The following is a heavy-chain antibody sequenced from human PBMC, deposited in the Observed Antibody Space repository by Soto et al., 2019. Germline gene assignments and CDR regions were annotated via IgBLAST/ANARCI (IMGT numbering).Heavy chain of an antibody. Sequence: ASVKVSCKASGYTFTRYDINWVRQATGQGLEWMGWMNPNSGNTGYAQKFQGRVTMTRNTSISTAYMELSSLRSEDTAVYYCARGYYGSYQGYMDVWGKGTTVTVSS. CDR3: ARGYYGSYQGYMDV. V-gene: IGHV1-8*01. J-gene: IGHJ6*03. CDR1: GYTFTRYD. D-gene: IGHD3-10*01. CDR2: MNPNSGNT.